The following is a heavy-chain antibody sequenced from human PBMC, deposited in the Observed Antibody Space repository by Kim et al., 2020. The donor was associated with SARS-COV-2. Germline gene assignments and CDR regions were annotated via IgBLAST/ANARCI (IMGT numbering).Heavy chain of an antibody. D-gene: IGHD3-22*01. CDR1: GFTFDDYA. Sequence: GGSLRLSCAASGFTFDDYAMHWVRQAPGKGLEWVSGVSWNSGSIGYADSVQGRFTISRDNAKNSLYLQMNSLRAEDTTLYYCAKGTERFPRDSSGTLGGGVDIWGQATMVTV. J-gene: IGHJ3*02. CDR2: VSWNSGSI. V-gene: IGHV3-9*01. CDR3: AKGTERFPRDSSGTLGGGVDI.